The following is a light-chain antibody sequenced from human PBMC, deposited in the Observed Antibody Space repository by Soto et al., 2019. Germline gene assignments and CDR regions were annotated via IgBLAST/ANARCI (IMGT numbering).Light chain of an antibody. Sequence: DIQMTQSPSFLSASVGGRVTITCRASQSIGKHLNWYQQKPGKAPKFLIYGASTLQSGVPSRFTGSGSGTDFTLTVNSLQPEDFATYYCQQSYSSPPTFGQGTRLE. V-gene: IGKV1-39*01. CDR2: GAS. CDR3: QQSYSSPPT. CDR1: QSIGKH. J-gene: IGKJ5*01.